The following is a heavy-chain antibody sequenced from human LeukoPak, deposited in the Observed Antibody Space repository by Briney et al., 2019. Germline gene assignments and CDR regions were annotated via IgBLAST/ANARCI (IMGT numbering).Heavy chain of an antibody. Sequence: SETLSLTCTVSGGSISSGDYYWSWIRQPQGKGLEWNGYIYYSGSTNHNPSLKSRVTISVDTSKNQFSLKLSSVTAEDTAMYYCARSSSAAGTFQYLGQGTLVTVSS. CDR3: ARSSSAAGTFQY. V-gene: IGHV4-30-4*08. J-gene: IGHJ4*02. CDR1: GGSISSGDYY. D-gene: IGHD6-13*01. CDR2: IYYSGST.